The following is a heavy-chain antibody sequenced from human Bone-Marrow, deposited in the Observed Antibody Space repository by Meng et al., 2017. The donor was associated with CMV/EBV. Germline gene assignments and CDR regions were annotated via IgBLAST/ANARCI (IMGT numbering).Heavy chain of an antibody. CDR2: IKQDGSEK. J-gene: IGHJ4*02. Sequence: GESLKISCAASGFTFSSYWMSWVRQAPGKGLEWVANIKQDGSEKYYVDSVKGRFTISRDNAKNSLHLQMNSLRVEDTAVYYCARGGWTDFDYWGQGNLVNVAS. CDR3: ARGGWTDFDY. V-gene: IGHV3-7*01. D-gene: IGHD3-10*01. CDR1: GFTFSSYW.